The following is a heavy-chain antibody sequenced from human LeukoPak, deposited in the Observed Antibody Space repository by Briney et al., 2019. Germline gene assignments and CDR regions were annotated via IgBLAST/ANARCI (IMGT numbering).Heavy chain of an antibody. Sequence: TGGSLRLSCAASGFTFTAYSMTWVRQAPGKGLEGVANIKRDGSDKCYVDSVKGRFTIYRDNAKNSLYLEMISLRVEDTAVYCCTRDPYDRGGYGAFDLWGLGTTITVSS. V-gene: IGHV3-7*01. D-gene: IGHD3-22*01. CDR1: GFTFTAYS. J-gene: IGHJ3*01. CDR3: TRDPYDRGGYGAFDL. CDR2: IKRDGSDK.